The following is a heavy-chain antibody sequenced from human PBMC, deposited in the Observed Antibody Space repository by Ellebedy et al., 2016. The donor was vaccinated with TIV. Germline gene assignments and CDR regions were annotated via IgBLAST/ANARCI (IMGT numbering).Heavy chain of an antibody. CDR2: INPNTGGT. Sequence: ASVKVSXKASGYTFTAYSIHWVRQAPGEGLEWMGWINPNTGGTNYAQKFQGRITMTRDTSITTAYMELNSLTSDDTAVYYCARGGARLGVWGKGTTVTVSS. J-gene: IGHJ6*04. D-gene: IGHD6-6*01. V-gene: IGHV1-2*02. CDR3: ARGGARLGV. CDR1: GYTFTAYS.